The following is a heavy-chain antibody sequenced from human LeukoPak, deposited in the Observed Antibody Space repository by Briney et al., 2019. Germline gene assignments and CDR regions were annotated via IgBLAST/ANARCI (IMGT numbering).Heavy chain of an antibody. CDR2: ISYDGSNK. Sequence: GGSLRLSCAASGFSFRSYAMHWVRQAPGKGLEWVAVISYDGSNKYYADSVKGRFTISRDNSKNTLYLQMNSLKTEDTAVYYCTRESITMVRGVTRRLYYYYMDVWGKGTTVTISS. CDR1: GFSFRSYA. D-gene: IGHD3-10*01. CDR3: TRESITMVRGVTRRLYYYYMDV. V-gene: IGHV3-30*04. J-gene: IGHJ6*03.